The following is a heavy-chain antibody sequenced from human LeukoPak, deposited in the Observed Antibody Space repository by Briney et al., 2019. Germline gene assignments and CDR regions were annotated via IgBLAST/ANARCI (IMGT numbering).Heavy chain of an antibody. Sequence: ASVKVSCKASGYTFTGYYMHWVRQAPGQGLEWMGIINPSGGSTSYAQKFQGRVTMTRDTSTSTVYMELSSLRSEDTAVYYCARDEVGAYIDYWGQGTLVTVSS. CDR1: GYTFTGYY. D-gene: IGHD1-26*01. J-gene: IGHJ4*02. CDR2: INPSGGST. V-gene: IGHV1-46*01. CDR3: ARDEVGAYIDY.